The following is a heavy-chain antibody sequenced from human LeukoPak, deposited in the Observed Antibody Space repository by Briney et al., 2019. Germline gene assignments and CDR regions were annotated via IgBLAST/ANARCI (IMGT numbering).Heavy chain of an antibody. D-gene: IGHD1-26*01. V-gene: IGHV3-30*02. CDR3: AKDPYGGTYPSYFDY. CDR1: GFTLSSYG. Sequence: RGSLSLSCAASGFTLSSYGMNWVRHAPGQGLDWGAFLRYDGSTAFYEDSLKGRFTISRDSSKNTLCLQMNSLTPADTAIYYCAKDPYGGTYPSYFDYWGQGTLVTVSS. CDR2: LRYDGSTA. J-gene: IGHJ4*02.